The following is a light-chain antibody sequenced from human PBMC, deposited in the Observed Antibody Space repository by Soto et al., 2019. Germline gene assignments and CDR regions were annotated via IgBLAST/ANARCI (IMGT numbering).Light chain of an antibody. J-gene: IGKJ2*01. Sequence: DIQMTQSPSTLSASVGDGVTITCRASQNISVWLAWYQQRPGKAPKFLIYDASSLETGVPSRFSGSVSGTEFTLTIRSLQPDDFATYYCQQYDSSSPTFGHGTKLEIK. CDR1: QNISVW. V-gene: IGKV1-5*01. CDR3: QQYDSSSPT. CDR2: DAS.